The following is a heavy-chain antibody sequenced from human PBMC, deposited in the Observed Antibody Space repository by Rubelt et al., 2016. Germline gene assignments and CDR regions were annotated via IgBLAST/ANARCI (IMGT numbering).Heavy chain of an antibody. J-gene: IGHJ4*02. D-gene: IGHD5-24*01. Sequence: EVQLVQSGAEVKKPGESLKISCKGSGYSFTTYWIGWVRQMPGKGLECMGIIYPGDSDTRYSPSCHGLVSSSADECISTAYLQWSCLKSSYPARYYCARPHDRYNFCYLDYWGQGTLVTVSS. CDR2: IYPGDSDT. CDR3: ARPHDRYNFCYLDY. V-gene: IGHV5-51*01. CDR1: GYSFTTYW.